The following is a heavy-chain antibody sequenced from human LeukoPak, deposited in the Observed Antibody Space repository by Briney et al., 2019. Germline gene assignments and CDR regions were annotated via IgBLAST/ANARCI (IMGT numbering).Heavy chain of an antibody. CDR3: AREGRAVAGNNYFDP. J-gene: IGHJ5*02. CDR1: GFTLANYA. CDR2: IRSSGTNT. V-gene: IGHV3-23*01. D-gene: IGHD6-19*01. Sequence: GGSLRLSCVGSGFTLANYAMTWVRQAPGKGLEWVSDIRSSGTNTYYGDSVKGRFTISRDNSKNTVFLQMDSLRVEDTAIYHCAREGRAVAGNNYFDPWGQGTLVTVSS.